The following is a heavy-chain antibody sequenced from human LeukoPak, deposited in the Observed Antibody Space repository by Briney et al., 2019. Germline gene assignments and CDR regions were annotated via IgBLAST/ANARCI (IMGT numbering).Heavy chain of an antibody. Sequence: GGSLRLSCAASGFTFSSYSMNWVRQAPGKGLEWVSYISSSSTIYYADSVKGRFTIPRDNAKNSLHLQMNSLRAEDTAVYYCARDGGDSSGYWFDYWGQGTLVTVSS. J-gene: IGHJ4*02. CDR3: ARDGGDSSGYWFDY. CDR1: GFTFSSYS. V-gene: IGHV3-48*01. CDR2: ISSSSTI. D-gene: IGHD3-22*01.